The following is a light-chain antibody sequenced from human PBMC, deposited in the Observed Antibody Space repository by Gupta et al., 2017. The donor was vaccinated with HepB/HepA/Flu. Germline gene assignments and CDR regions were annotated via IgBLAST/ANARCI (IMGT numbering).Light chain of an antibody. CDR3: EAWEDGLRGWV. CDR2: GDD. Sequence: QSVLPQPPSASGTPGQSVPISCSGSFSNIRSDVVNWYQQLPGTAPRLLMYGDDQRPSGVPDRVSASKSGTSTSLAISVRQSEDEAEDYCEAWEDGLRGWVFGGGTKLTVL. J-gene: IGLJ3*02. V-gene: IGLV1-44*01. CDR1: FSNIRSDV.